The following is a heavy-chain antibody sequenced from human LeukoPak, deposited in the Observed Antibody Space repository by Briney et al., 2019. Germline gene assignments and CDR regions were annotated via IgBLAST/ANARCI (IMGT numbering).Heavy chain of an antibody. V-gene: IGHV3-30*18. CDR3: AKIPYYDFWSGYYTFDY. Sequence: GGSLRLSCAASGFSFSSYGMHWVRQAPGKGLEWVAVISYDGSNQYYADSVKGRFTISRDNSKNTLYLQMNSLRAEDTAVYYCAKIPYYDFWSGYYTFDYWGQGTLVTVSS. CDR2: ISYDGSNQ. CDR1: GFSFSSYG. J-gene: IGHJ4*02. D-gene: IGHD3-3*01.